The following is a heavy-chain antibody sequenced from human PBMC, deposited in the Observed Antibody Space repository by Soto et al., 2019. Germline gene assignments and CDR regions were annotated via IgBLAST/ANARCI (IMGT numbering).Heavy chain of an antibody. CDR1: GFTFSGSA. CDR2: IRSKANSYAT. D-gene: IGHD6-6*01. V-gene: IGHV3-73*02. J-gene: IGHJ6*02. CDR3: TRHKGLMEYSSSYYYYYYGMDV. Sequence: EVQLVESGGGLVQPGGSLKLSCAASGFTFSGSAMHWVRQASGKGLEWVGRIRSKANSYATAYAASVKGRFTISRDDLKNTAYLQMNSLKTEDTAVYYCTRHKGLMEYSSSYYYYYYGMDVWGQGTTVTVSS.